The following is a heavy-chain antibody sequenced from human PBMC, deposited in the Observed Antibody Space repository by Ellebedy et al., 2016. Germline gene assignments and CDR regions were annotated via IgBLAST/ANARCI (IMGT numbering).Heavy chain of an antibody. D-gene: IGHD3-22*01. CDR3: ARRLDYYDSSGYYYYFDY. J-gene: IGHJ4*02. CDR2: IYPGDSDT. V-gene: IGHV5-51*01. CDR1: GYSFTSYW. Sequence: GESLKISCTGSGYSFTSYWIGWVRQMPGKGLEWMGIIYPGDSDTRYSPSFQGQVTISAAKSISTAYLQWSSLKASDTAMYYCARRLDYYDSSGYYYYFDYWGQGTLVTVSS.